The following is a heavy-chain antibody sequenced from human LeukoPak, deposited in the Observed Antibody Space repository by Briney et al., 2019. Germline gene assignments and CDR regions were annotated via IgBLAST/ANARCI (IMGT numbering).Heavy chain of an antibody. CDR3: AKGARFLGWISPFY. J-gene: IGHJ4*02. D-gene: IGHD3-3*01. V-gene: IGHV3-33*06. Sequence: GRSLRLSCAASGFTFSSYGMHWVRQAPGKGLEWVAVIWYDGSNKYYADSVKGRFTISRDNSKNTLYLQMNSLRAEDTAVYYCAKGARFLGWISPFYWGQGTLVTVSS. CDR2: IWYDGSNK. CDR1: GFTFSSYG.